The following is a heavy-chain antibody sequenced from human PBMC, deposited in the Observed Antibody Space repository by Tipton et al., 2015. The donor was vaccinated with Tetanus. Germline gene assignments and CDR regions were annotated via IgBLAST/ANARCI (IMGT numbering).Heavy chain of an antibody. D-gene: IGHD4-11*01. CDR3: ARIRTGHYTDFDC. CDR2: IKQDGSEK. Sequence: GSLRLSCAASGFTLSTYWMNWVRQAPGKGLEWVANIKQDGSEKYYVDSVKGRFTISRDNAKNSLYLQMNSPRAEDTAVYYCARIRTGHYTDFDCWGLGTLVTVSS. J-gene: IGHJ4*02. CDR1: GFTLSTYW. V-gene: IGHV3-7*01.